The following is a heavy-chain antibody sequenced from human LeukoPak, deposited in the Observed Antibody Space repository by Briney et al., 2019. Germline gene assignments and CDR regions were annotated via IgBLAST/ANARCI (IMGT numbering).Heavy chain of an antibody. CDR1: GYSTSSGYY. J-gene: IGHJ3*02. D-gene: IGHD1-14*01. CDR3: AGSINPDDDAFDI. Sequence: SETLSLTCTVSGYSTSSGYYWGWIRQPPGKGLEWIGSIYHSGSTYYNPSLKSRVTISVDTSKNQFSLKLSSVTAADTAVYYCAGSINPDDDAFDIWGQGTMVTVSS. CDR2: IYHSGST. V-gene: IGHV4-38-2*02.